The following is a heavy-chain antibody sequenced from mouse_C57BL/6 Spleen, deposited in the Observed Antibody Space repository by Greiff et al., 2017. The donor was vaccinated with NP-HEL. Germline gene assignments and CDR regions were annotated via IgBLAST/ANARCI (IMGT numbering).Heavy chain of an antibody. D-gene: IGHD1-1*01. CDR1: GYAFTNYL. V-gene: IGHV1-54*01. CDR2: INPGSGGT. J-gene: IGHJ2*01. Sequence: QVQLQQSGAELVRPGTSVKVSCKASGYAFTNYLIEWVKQRPGQGLEWIGVINPGSGGTNYNEKFKGKETLTADKSSSTAYMQLSSLTSEDSAVYFCARKPQTTPLDYWGQGTTLTVSS. CDR3: ARKPQTTPLDY.